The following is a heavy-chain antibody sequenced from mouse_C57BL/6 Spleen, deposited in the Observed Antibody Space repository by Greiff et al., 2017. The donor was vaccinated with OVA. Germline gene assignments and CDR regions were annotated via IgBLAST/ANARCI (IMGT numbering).Heavy chain of an antibody. Sequence: EVQLQQSGPELVKPGASVKISCKASGYTFTDYYMNWVKQSHGKSLEWIGDINPNNGGTSYNQKFKGKATLTVDKSSSTAYMELRSLTSEDSAVYYCATALSWFAYWGQGTLVTVSA. CDR3: ATALSWFAY. V-gene: IGHV1-26*01. CDR2: INPNNGGT. CDR1: GYTFTDYY. D-gene: IGHD3-1*01. J-gene: IGHJ3*01.